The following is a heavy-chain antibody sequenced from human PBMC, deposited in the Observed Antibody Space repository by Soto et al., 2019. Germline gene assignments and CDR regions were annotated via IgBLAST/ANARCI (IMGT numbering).Heavy chain of an antibody. CDR1: GYTFASYD. V-gene: IGHV1-8*01. J-gene: IGHJ5*01. CDR2: MNPNSNNT. CDR3: ARSDGYHFNWLDS. D-gene: IGHD2-21*01. Sequence: QVQLVQSGAEVKTPGASVKVSCKASGYTFASYDINWVRQAPGQGLEWMGWMNPNSNNTGYAHNFKGRLTMTRDFVLRIGHIELSSLRNEDTAVYYFARSDGYHFNWLDSWSQGTLVTVSA.